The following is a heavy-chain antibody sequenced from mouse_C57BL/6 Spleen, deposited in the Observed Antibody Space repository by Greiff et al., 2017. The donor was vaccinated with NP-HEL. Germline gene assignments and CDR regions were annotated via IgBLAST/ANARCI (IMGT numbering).Heavy chain of an antibody. CDR2: ISSGGSYT. Sequence: DVMLVESGGDLVKPGGSLKLSCAASGFTFSSYGMSWVRQTPDKRLEWVATISSGGSYTYYPDSVKGRFTISRDNAKNTLYLQMSSLKAEDTAMYYCARQEAYYAMDYWGQGTSVTVSS. CDR3: ARQEAYYAMDY. J-gene: IGHJ4*01. V-gene: IGHV5-6*02. CDR1: GFTFSSYG.